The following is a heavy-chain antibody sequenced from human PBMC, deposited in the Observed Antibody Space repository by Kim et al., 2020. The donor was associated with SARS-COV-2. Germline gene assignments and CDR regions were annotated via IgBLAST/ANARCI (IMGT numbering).Heavy chain of an antibody. D-gene: IGHD6-13*01. J-gene: IGHJ6*02. CDR2: IIPIFGTA. Sequence: SVKVSCKASGGTFSSYAISWVRQAPGQGLEWMGGIIPIFGTANYAQKFQGRVTITADESTSTAYMELSSLRSEDTAVYYCARAPRSSDQFRDYGMDVWGQGTTVTVSS. CDR3: ARAPRSSDQFRDYGMDV. V-gene: IGHV1-69*13. CDR1: GGTFSSYA.